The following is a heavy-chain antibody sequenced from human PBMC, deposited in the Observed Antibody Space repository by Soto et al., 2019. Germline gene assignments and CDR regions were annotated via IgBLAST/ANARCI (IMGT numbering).Heavy chain of an antibody. J-gene: IGHJ6*03. V-gene: IGHV6-1*01. D-gene: IGHD3-3*01. CDR3: ARDTEFLDFWSGYYIPSAMDV. CDR1: GDSVSSNSAA. Sequence: SQTLSLTCAISGDSVSSNSAAWNWIRQSPSRGLEWLGRTYYRSRWYNDYAVSVKSRITVNPDTSKNQFSLHLNSVTPEDTAVYYCARDTEFLDFWSGYYIPSAMDVWGKGTTVTVSS. CDR2: TYYRSRWYN.